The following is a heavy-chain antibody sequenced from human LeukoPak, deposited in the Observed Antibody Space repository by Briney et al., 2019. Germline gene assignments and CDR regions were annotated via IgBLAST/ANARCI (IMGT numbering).Heavy chain of an antibody. D-gene: IGHD3-22*01. CDR3: ARDRGRYYDSRGFYWGYYFDS. Sequence: GGSLRLSCAASGFTFSTHAVNWVRQAPGKGLEWVSAISGSGDSTYYADSVKGRFTISRDNSKDTLYLQMSSVRVDDTAVYYCARDRGRYYDSRGFYWGYYFDSWGQGILVTVST. CDR1: GFTFSTHA. CDR2: ISGSGDST. V-gene: IGHV3-23*01. J-gene: IGHJ4*02.